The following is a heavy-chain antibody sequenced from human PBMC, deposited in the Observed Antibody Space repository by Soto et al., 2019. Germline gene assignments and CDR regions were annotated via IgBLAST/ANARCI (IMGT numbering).Heavy chain of an antibody. CDR1: GGSISSFY. D-gene: IGHD3-10*01. V-gene: IGHV4-59*01. CDR2: IYYSGST. J-gene: IGHJ6*02. CDR3: ARGLWFGELNYYYYGMDV. Sequence: SETLSLTCTVSGGSISSFYWSWIRQPPGKGLEWIGYIYYSGSTNYNPSLKSRVTISVDTSKNQFSLKLSSVTAADTAVYYCARGLWFGELNYYYYGMDVWGQGTTVTVSS.